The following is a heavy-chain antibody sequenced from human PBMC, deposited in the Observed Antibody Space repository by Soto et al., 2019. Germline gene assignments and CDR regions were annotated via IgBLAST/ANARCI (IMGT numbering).Heavy chain of an antibody. Sequence: GESLKISCKGSGYSFTSYWIGWVRQMPGKVLEWMGIIYPGDSDTRYSPSFQGQVTISADKSISTAYLQWSSLKASDTAMYYCARRKDSSGWYNYGMDVWGQGTTVTVSS. CDR1: GYSFTSYW. CDR2: IYPGDSDT. CDR3: ARRKDSSGWYNYGMDV. D-gene: IGHD6-19*01. V-gene: IGHV5-51*01. J-gene: IGHJ6*02.